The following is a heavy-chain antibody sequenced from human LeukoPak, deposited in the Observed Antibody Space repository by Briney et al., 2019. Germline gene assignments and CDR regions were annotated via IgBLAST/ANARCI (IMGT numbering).Heavy chain of an antibody. CDR1: GFTFSSYA. J-gene: IGHJ3*02. V-gene: IGHV3-23*01. D-gene: IGHD6-19*01. CDR2: ISGSGGST. Sequence: GGSLRLSCAASGFTFSSYAMSWVRQPPGKGLEWVTAISGSGGSTYYADSVKGRFTISRDNSKNTLYLQMNSLRAEDTAVYYCAKEGYSIGWYDAFDIWGQGTMVTVSS. CDR3: AKEGYSIGWYDAFDI.